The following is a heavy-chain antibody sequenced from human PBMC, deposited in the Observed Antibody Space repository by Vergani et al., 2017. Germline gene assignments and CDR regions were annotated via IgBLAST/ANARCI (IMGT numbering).Heavy chain of an antibody. Sequence: EVQLVESGGGLVQPGRSLRLSCAASGFTFDDYAMHWVRQAPGKGLEWVSGISWNSGSIGYADSVKGRFTISRDNAKNSLYLQMNSLRAEDTALYYCVRGHKIASYCSSTSCYAMPYYYYGMDVWGQGTTVTVSS. V-gene: IGHV3-9*01. CDR1: GFTFDDYA. CDR2: ISWNSGSI. J-gene: IGHJ6*02. CDR3: VRGHKIASYCSSTSCYAMPYYYYGMDV. D-gene: IGHD2-2*01.